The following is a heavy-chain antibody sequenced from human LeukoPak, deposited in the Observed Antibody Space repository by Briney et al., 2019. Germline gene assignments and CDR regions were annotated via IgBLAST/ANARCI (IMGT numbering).Heavy chain of an antibody. CDR1: GYTFTSYG. D-gene: IGHD5-24*01. V-gene: IGHV1-18*01. Sequence: ASVKVSCKASGYTFTSYGIGWVRQAPGQGLEWMGWISAYNGNTNYAQKLQGRVTMTTDTSTSTAYTELRSLRSDDTAVYYCARGGRRDGYPYYFDYWGQGTLVTVSS. CDR2: ISAYNGNT. J-gene: IGHJ4*02. CDR3: ARGGRRDGYPYYFDY.